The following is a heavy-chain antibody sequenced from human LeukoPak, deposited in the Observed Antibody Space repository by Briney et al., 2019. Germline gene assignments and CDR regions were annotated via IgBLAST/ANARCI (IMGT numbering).Heavy chain of an antibody. J-gene: IGHJ3*02. CDR1: GYTFTGYY. V-gene: IGHV1-2*02. CDR3: AKDCGDWDAFDI. Sequence: GASVKVSCKASGYTFTGYYMHWVRQAPGQGLEWMGWINPNSGGTNHAQKFQGRVTMTRDTSISTAYMELSRLRSDDTAVYYCAKDCGDWDAFDIWGQGTMVTVSS. CDR2: INPNSGGT. D-gene: IGHD2-21*02.